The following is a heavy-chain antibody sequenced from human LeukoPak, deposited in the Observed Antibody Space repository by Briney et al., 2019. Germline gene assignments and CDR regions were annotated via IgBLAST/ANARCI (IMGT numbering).Heavy chain of an antibody. Sequence: SETLSLTCTVSGDSISSSSYYWGWIRPPPGKGLEWVGSIYYSGTTYYNPSLKSRVTISVDRSKNQFSLKLSSVTAADTAVYYCARTSGVLLWFGESHHDAFDIWGQGTMVTVSS. V-gene: IGHV4-39*07. J-gene: IGHJ3*02. D-gene: IGHD3-10*01. CDR1: GDSISSSSYY. CDR3: ARTSGVLLWFGESHHDAFDI. CDR2: IYYSGTT.